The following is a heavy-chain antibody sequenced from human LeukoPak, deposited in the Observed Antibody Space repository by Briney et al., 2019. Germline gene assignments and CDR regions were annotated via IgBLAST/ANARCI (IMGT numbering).Heavy chain of an antibody. Sequence: PSETLSLTCTVSGGSISSSSYYWGWIRQPPGKGLEWIGSIYYSGSTNYNPSLKSRVTISVDTSKNQFSLKLSSVTAADTAVYYCARVGEWELSPYYYYYMDVWGKGTTVTISS. J-gene: IGHJ6*03. CDR3: ARVGEWELSPYYYYYMDV. CDR2: IYYSGST. D-gene: IGHD1-26*01. V-gene: IGHV4-39*07. CDR1: GGSISSSSYY.